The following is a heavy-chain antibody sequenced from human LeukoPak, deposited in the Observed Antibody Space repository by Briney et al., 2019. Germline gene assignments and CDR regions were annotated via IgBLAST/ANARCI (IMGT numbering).Heavy chain of an antibody. CDR1: GFTFSSYS. CDR2: ISSSSSTI. Sequence: GGSLRLSCAASGFTFSSYSMNWVRQAPGKGLEWVSYISSSSSTIYYADSVKGRFTLSRDNGKNSLYLQMNSLRAEDTAVYYCAKGEVVYYYDSSGYYLPDYWGQGTLVTVSS. D-gene: IGHD3-22*01. CDR3: AKGEVVYYYDSSGYYLPDY. V-gene: IGHV3-48*01. J-gene: IGHJ4*02.